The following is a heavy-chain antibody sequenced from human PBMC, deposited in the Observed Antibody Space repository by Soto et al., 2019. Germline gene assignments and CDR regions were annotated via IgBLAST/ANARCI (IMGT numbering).Heavy chain of an antibody. V-gene: IGHV6-1*01. J-gene: IGHJ6*03. CDR1: GDSVSSNSAA. CDR3: AGTTSHQWYYTDV. Sequence: SQTLSLTCAISGDSVSSNSAAWNWIRLSPSRGLEWLARTYYRSRWYNDYAVSVRSRITVNPDTSKNQFSLQLTSVTPEDTAVYYCAGTTSHQWYYTDVSGKAPTVTLSS. CDR2: TYYRSRWYN. D-gene: IGHD1-7*01.